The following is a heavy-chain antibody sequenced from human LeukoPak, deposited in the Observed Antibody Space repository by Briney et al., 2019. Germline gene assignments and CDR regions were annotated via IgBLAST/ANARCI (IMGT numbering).Heavy chain of an antibody. CDR2: MYYSGST. D-gene: IGHD2-21*02. Sequence: PSETLSPTCTVSGGSLNGYSWTWIRNPPGKGLEWVGYMYYSGSTNYNPSPKSRVTISVDTSKNQFSLKLRSVTAADTAVYYCARAGQCGGDCYSLDYWGQGTLVTVSS. V-gene: IGHV4-59*01. CDR1: GGSLNGYS. J-gene: IGHJ4*02. CDR3: ARAGQCGGDCYSLDY.